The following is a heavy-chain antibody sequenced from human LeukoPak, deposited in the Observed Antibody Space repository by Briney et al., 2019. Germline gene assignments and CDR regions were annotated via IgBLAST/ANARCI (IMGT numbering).Heavy chain of an antibody. CDR1: GGSISSYY. J-gene: IGHJ5*02. CDR3: ARQVGHTMVRGAEDNWFDP. Sequence: SETLSLTCTVPGGSISSYYWSWIRQPPGKGLEWIGYIYYSGSTNYNPSLKSRVTISVDTSKNQFSLKLSSVTAADTAVYYCARQVGHTMVRGAEDNWFDPWGQGTLVTVSS. D-gene: IGHD3-10*01. CDR2: IYYSGST. V-gene: IGHV4-59*08.